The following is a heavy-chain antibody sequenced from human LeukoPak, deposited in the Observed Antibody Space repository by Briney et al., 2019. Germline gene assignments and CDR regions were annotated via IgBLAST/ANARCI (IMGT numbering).Heavy chain of an antibody. V-gene: IGHV3-30*02. CDR2: IRYDGSNK. CDR1: GFTFSSYG. D-gene: IGHD3-10*01. CDR3: AKERTYYYGSGSYYNWAFDI. J-gene: IGHJ3*02. Sequence: GGSLRLSCAASGFTFSSYGMHWVRQAPGKGLEWVAFIRYDGSNKYYADSVKGRFTISRDNSKNTLYLQMNSLRAEDTAVYYCAKERTYYYGSGSYYNWAFDIWGQGTMVTVSP.